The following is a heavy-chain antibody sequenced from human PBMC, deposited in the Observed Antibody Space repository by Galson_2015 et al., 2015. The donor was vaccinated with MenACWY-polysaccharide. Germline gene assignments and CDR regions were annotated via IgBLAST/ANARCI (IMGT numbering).Heavy chain of an antibody. Sequence: SETLSLTCAVSDYSIRSGYFWGWIRQPPGKGLEWIASIFHSGTTYYNPSLKSRVTISVDTSKNQFSLKLSSVTAADTAVYYCARVEKYSGSYYILHWGQGTLVTVSP. CDR1: DYSIRSGYF. V-gene: IGHV4-38-2*01. J-gene: IGHJ4*02. D-gene: IGHD1-26*01. CDR2: IFHSGTT. CDR3: ARVEKYSGSYYILH.